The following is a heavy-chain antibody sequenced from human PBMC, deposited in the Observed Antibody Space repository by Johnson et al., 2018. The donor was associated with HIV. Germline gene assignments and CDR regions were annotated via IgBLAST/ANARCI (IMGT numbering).Heavy chain of an antibody. V-gene: IGHV3-66*01. D-gene: IGHD6-13*01. Sequence: VLLVESGGDLVQPGGSLRLSCAASGFSVSSNYMSWVRQAPGKGLEWVSVIYSGGTTYHADSVKGRFTISRDNSKNTLYLQMNSLRAEDTAVYYCAKGLGRAAAGTRNAFDIWGQGTMVTVSS. CDR3: AKGLGRAAAGTRNAFDI. J-gene: IGHJ3*02. CDR1: GFSVSSNY. CDR2: IYSGGTT.